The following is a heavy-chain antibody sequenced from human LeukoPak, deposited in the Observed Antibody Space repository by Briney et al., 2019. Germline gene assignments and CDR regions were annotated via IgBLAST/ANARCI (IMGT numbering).Heavy chain of an antibody. Sequence: SETLSLTCTVSGGSISSYYWSWIRQPPGKGLEWTGYIYYSGSTNYNPSLKSRVTISVDTSKNQFSLKLSSVTAADTAVYYCARVGRNYGGLLWDYWGQGTLVTVSS. CDR3: ARVGRNYGGLLWDY. CDR2: IYYSGST. D-gene: IGHD4-23*01. J-gene: IGHJ4*02. CDR1: GGSISSYY. V-gene: IGHV4-59*01.